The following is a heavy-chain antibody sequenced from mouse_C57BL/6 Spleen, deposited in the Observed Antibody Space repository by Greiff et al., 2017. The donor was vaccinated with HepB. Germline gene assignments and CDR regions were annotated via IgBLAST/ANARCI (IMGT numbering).Heavy chain of an antibody. J-gene: IGHJ3*01. V-gene: IGHV1-4*01. Sequence: VQLQQSGAELARPGASVKMSCKASGYTFTSYTMHWVKQRPGQGLEWIGYINPSSGYTKYNQKFKDKATFTADKSSSTAYMQLRSLTSTDSAVYYCAREYYGSSTWFAYWGQGTLVTVSA. CDR1: GYTFTSYT. CDR3: AREYYGSSTWFAY. CDR2: INPSSGYT. D-gene: IGHD1-1*01.